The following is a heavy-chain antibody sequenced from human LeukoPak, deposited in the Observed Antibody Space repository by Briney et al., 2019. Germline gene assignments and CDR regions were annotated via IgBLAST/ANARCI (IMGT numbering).Heavy chain of an antibody. J-gene: IGHJ5*02. CDR1: GGSISSHY. Sequence: SETLSLTCTVSGGSISSHYWSWIRQPPGEGLEWIGYIYYSGSTIYNPSLKSRVTILVDTSKNQFSLKLSSVTAADTAVYYCARDYASGWFDPWGQGTLVTVSS. CDR2: IYYSGST. V-gene: IGHV4-59*11. D-gene: IGHD3-16*01. CDR3: ARDYASGWFDP.